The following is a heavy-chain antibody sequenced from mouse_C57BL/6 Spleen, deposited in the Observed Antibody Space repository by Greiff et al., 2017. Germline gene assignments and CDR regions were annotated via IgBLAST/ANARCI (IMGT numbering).Heavy chain of an antibody. CDR3: ARTDYGSSFAY. Sequence: VQLQQSGPELVKPGASVKISCKASGYSFTGYYMNWVKQSPEKSLEWIGEINPSTGGTTYNQKFKAKATLTVDKSSSTAYMQLKSLTSEDSAVYYCARTDYGSSFAYWGKGTLVTVSA. J-gene: IGHJ3*01. CDR1: GYSFTGYY. D-gene: IGHD1-1*01. V-gene: IGHV1-42*01. CDR2: INPSTGGT.